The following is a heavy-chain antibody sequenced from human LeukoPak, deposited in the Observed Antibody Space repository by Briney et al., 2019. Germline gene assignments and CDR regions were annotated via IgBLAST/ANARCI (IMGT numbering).Heavy chain of an antibody. CDR3: ARDDLGAAAGGGDY. CDR1: GDSFSSYY. CDR2: IYYSGTT. J-gene: IGHJ4*02. Sequence: SETLSLTCTVFGDSFSSYYWTWIRQPPGKGLEWTGYIYYSGTTNYNPSLKSRVTISVDTSKNQFSLKLSSVTAADTAVYYCARDDLGAAAGGGDYWGQGTLVTVSS. V-gene: IGHV4-4*08. D-gene: IGHD6-13*01.